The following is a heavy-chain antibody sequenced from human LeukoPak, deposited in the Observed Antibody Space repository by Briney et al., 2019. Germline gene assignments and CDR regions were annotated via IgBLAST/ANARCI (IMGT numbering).Heavy chain of an antibody. CDR1: GGSFSGYY. Sequence: SETLSLTCAVYGGSFSGYYWSWIRQPPGKGLEWIGEINHSVSTNYNPSLESRVTISVDTSKNQFSLKLSSVTAADTAVYYCATEASNSNYDWFDPWGQGTLVTVSS. CDR3: ATEASNSNYDWFDP. J-gene: IGHJ5*02. CDR2: INHSVST. D-gene: IGHD4-11*01. V-gene: IGHV4-34*01.